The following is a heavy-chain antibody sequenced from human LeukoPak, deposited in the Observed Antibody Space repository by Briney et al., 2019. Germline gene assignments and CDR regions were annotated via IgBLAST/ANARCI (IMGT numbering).Heavy chain of an antibody. CDR3: ARSQFDN. J-gene: IGHJ4*01. CDR1: GFIFGAYW. CDR2: IDGDGSTT. V-gene: IGHV3-74*01. Sequence: GGSLRLSCEASGFIFGAYWMLWVRQAPGKGLVWVSRIDGDGSTTTYADSVKGRFTISRDNAKNTLYLQMNSLRAEDTAVHYCARSQFDNWGQGTLVTVSS.